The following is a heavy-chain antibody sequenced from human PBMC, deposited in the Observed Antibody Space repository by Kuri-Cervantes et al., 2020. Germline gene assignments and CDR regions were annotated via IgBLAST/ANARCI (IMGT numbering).Heavy chain of an antibody. CDR1: GFTFINAW. D-gene: IGHD3-10*01. CDR3: TTLGVA. Sequence: GESLKISCAASGFTFINAWMNWVRQASGKGLEWVGRIRSKANGYATAYAASVKGSFTISRDDSKSTAYLQMNSLKTDDTAVYYCTTLGVAWGQGTLVTVSS. V-gene: IGHV3-73*01. J-gene: IGHJ4*02. CDR2: IRSKANGYAT.